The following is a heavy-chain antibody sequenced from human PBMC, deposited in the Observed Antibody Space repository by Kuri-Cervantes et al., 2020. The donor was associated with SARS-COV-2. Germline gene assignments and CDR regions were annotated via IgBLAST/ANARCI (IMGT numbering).Heavy chain of an antibody. CDR2: ISSSSSYT. V-gene: IGHV3-21*01. D-gene: IGHD3-10*01. J-gene: IGHJ6*02. CDR3: ASLFSSGSGRLGDYYGMDV. Sequence: GESLKISCAASGFTFSSYSMNGVRQAPGKGLEWVSSISSSSSYTYYADSVKGRFTIPRDNAKNSLYLQMNSLRAEDTAVYYCASLFSSGSGRLGDYYGMDVWGQGTTVTVSS. CDR1: GFTFSSYS.